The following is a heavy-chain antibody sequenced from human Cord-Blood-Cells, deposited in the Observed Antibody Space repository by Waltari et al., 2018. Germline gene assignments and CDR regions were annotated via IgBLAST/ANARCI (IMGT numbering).Heavy chain of an antibody. V-gene: IGHV4-4*07. Sequence: QVQLQESGPGLVKPSETLSLTCTVSGGSISSYYWSWIRQPAGKGLEWIVRSYTSGSTNYNPSLKSRVTMSVDTSKNQFSLKLSSVTAADTAVYYCARDRRYYDSSGYYYYYGMDVWGQGTTVTVSS. CDR2: SYTSGST. D-gene: IGHD3-22*01. CDR3: ARDRRYYDSSGYYYYYGMDV. CDR1: GGSISSYY. J-gene: IGHJ6*02.